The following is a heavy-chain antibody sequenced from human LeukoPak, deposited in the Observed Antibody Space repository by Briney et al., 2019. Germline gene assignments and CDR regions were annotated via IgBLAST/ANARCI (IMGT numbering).Heavy chain of an antibody. CDR3: ARVGDHFHWNLDL. CDR1: GFTASTYY. V-gene: IGHV3-53*01. CDR2: IYSGGTT. D-gene: IGHD3-3*02. Sequence: GGSLRLSCAASGFTASTYYMNWVRQAPGKGLEWVSIIYSGGTTYYADSVKGRFTISRDTSKKNFSLQKKSLRAEDTAVYFCARVGDHFHWNLDLWGRGTLVTVSS. J-gene: IGHJ2*01.